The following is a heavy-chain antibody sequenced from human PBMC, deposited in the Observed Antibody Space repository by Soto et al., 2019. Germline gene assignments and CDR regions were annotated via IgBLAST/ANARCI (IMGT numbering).Heavy chain of an antibody. Sequence: SQTLSLTCAISGDSVSSNSAAWHWIRLSPSRGLEWLARTYYRSRWYNDYAVSVRSRITVNPDTSKNQFSLQLTSVTPEDTAVYYCAGTTSHQWYYLDVWGKGTTVTVSS. V-gene: IGHV6-1*01. CDR1: GDSVSSNSAA. CDR2: TYYRSRWYN. CDR3: AGTTSHQWYYLDV. J-gene: IGHJ6*03. D-gene: IGHD1-7*01.